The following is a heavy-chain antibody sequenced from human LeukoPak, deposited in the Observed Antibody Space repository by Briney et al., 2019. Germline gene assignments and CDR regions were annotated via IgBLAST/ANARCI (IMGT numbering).Heavy chain of an antibody. CDR1: GFSFTDCW. D-gene: IGHD1-26*01. V-gene: IGHV5-51*01. Sequence: LGESLKISCKGSGFSFTDCWIAWVRQMPGKGLEWMGIIYPGDSDTRYSPSFQGQVTISADKSISTAYLQWSSLKASDTAMYFCATNVGYYFDYRGQGTLVTVSS. J-gene: IGHJ4*02. CDR3: ATNVGYYFDY. CDR2: IYPGDSDT.